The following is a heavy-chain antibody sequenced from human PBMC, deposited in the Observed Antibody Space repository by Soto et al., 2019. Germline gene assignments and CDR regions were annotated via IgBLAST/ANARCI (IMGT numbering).Heavy chain of an antibody. D-gene: IGHD2-2*01. Sequence: QVQLVESGGGLVKPGGSLRLSCAASGFTFSDYYMNWIRQAPGKGLEWVAYISSSGSTIYYADSVKGRFTISRDNTRNTRALQMNKLRAEDTAVYYCARDRDCTRTACLSSAFDHWGQGTLVTVSS. V-gene: IGHV3-11*01. CDR3: ARDRDCTRTACLSSAFDH. CDR1: GFTFSDYY. J-gene: IGHJ5*02. CDR2: ISSSGSTI.